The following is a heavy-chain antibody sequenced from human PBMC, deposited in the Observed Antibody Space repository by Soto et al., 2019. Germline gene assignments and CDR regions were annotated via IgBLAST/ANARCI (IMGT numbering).Heavy chain of an antibody. CDR1: GFTFSDYY. CDR3: AREMATHGWFAP. Sequence: QVQLVESGGGLVKPGGSLRLSCAASGFTFSDYYMSWIRQAPGKGLEWVSYISRSGSTIYYADSVKGRFTISRDNAENSLYLQMNSVRAEATAVYYCAREMATHGWFAPWGQGTLVTVSS. D-gene: IGHD5-12*01. V-gene: IGHV3-11*01. J-gene: IGHJ5*02. CDR2: ISRSGSTI.